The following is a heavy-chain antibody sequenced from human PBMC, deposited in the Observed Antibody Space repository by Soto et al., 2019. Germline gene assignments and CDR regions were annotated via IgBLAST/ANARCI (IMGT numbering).Heavy chain of an antibody. CDR1: GGSFGGYY. CDR3: ARELGAPFTIRFLARFGRGGASWDF. J-gene: IGHJ4*03. CDR2: INHSGST. Sequence: SENLSLTCAVYGGSFGGYYWSWIRQPPGKGLAWIGEINHSGSTNYNPSLKSRVTISVDTSKNQFSLKLSSVTAADTAVYYCARELGAPFTIRFLARFGRGGASWDFRGQGTMCTVFS. D-gene: IGHD3-10*01. V-gene: IGHV4-34*01.